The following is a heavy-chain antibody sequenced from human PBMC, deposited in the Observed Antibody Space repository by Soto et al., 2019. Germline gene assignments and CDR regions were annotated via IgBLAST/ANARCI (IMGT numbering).Heavy chain of an antibody. V-gene: IGHV1-46*01. J-gene: IGHJ4*02. Sequence: ASVKVSCKASGYTFTSYYMHWLRQAPGQGLEWMGIINPSGGSTSYAQKFQGRVTMTRDTSTSTVYMELSSLRSEDTAVYYCALIAAAGKRFDYWGQGTLVTVSS. CDR3: ALIAAAGKRFDY. D-gene: IGHD6-13*01. CDR2: INPSGGST. CDR1: GYTFTSYY.